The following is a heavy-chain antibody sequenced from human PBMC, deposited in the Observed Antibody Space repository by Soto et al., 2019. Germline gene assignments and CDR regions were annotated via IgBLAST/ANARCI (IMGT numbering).Heavy chain of an antibody. J-gene: IGHJ5*02. D-gene: IGHD3-9*01. CDR2: SYYSGTT. V-gene: IGHV4-39*01. Sequence: PSETLSLTCTVSGASISVHSYYWTWIRQPPGKGLEWIGSSYYSGTTYFNPSFKSRATISVDTSKNQFSLRLTSVTAVATATYYCTRRYNRNANYFDPWGPGALVTVYS. CDR3: TRRYNRNANYFDP. CDR1: GASISVHSYY.